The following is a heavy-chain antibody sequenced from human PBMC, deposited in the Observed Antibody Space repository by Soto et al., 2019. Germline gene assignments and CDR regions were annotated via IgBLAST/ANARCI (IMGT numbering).Heavy chain of an antibody. J-gene: IGHJ5*02. CDR2: IYYSGST. D-gene: IGHD3-3*01. CDR3: ARSISP. Sequence: QVHLQESGPGLVKPSQTLSLTCTVSGGSISSGGYYWSGIRQHPGKGREWIGYIYYSGSTYYNPSLKCPVTISLDTSKNLFSLKLSSVTAADTAVYYCARSISPWGQGTLVTVSS. V-gene: IGHV4-31*01. CDR1: GGSISSGGYY.